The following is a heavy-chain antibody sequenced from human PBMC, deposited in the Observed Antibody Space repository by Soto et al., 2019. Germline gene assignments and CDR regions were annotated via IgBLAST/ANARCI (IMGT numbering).Heavy chain of an antibody. CDR3: ARDDQYCSGGSCYSRFDY. CDR1: GFTFSSYW. V-gene: IGHV3-74*01. Sequence: GGSLRLSCAASGFTFSSYWMHWDRQAPGKGLVWVSRINSDGSSTSYADSVKGRFTISRDNAKNSLYLQMNSLRDEDTAVYYCARDDQYCSGGSCYSRFDYWGQRSLVTVSS. D-gene: IGHD2-15*01. J-gene: IGHJ4*02. CDR2: INSDGSST.